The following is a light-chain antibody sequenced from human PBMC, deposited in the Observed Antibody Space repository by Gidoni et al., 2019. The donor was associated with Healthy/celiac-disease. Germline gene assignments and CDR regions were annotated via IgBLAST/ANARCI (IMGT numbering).Light chain of an antibody. CDR3: QAWDSSTVV. CDR1: TLGAKY. Sequence: SYELTQPPSVSVSPGQTASITCSGDTLGAKYACWYQQKPGPSPVLVIYQDNKRPSGIPERFSGSNSGNTATLTISGTQAMDEADYYCQAWDSSTVVFGGGTKLTVL. V-gene: IGLV3-1*01. J-gene: IGLJ2*01. CDR2: QDN.